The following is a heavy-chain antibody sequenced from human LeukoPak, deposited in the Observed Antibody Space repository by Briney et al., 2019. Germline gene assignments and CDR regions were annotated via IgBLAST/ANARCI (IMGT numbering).Heavy chain of an antibody. CDR1: GFIFNNYG. CDR3: AKGSSGYFFDL. Sequence: PGGSLRLSCTASGFIFNNYGLIWVRQAPGKGLEWGSAISNDGGGTNYADFVKGRFTISRDNSKNTLFLQMNSLRAEDTALYYCAKGSSGYFFDLWGQGTLVTVSS. CDR2: ISNDGGGT. V-gene: IGHV3-23*01. J-gene: IGHJ4*02. D-gene: IGHD3-22*01.